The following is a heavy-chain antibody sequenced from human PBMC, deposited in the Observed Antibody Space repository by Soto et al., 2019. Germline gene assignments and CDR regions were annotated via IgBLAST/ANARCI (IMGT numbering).Heavy chain of an antibody. Sequence: CHTYPCLEGYLSSEGDYWSWTSQHPGKGLEWIGYIYYSGLPDYNPSPKSRLTISVDKSKNEFYLKMRSVTAADTSFYYYAYLRGFTRVPGVWGQG. J-gene: IGHJ4*02. D-gene: IGHD3-10*01. V-gene: IGHV4-31*03. CDR3: AYLRGFTRVPGV. CDR2: IYYSGLP. CDR1: EGYLSSEGDY.